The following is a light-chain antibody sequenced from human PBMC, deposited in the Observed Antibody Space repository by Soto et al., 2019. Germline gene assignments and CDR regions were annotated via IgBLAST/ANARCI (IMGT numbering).Light chain of an antibody. CDR2: DAS. V-gene: IGKV1-5*01. Sequence: DIQMTQSPSTLSASVGDRVTVTCRASQSVGTWLAWYQQKPGRAPNLLIYDASTLASAVPSRFSGSGSGTEFTLTISSLQSEDFAVYYCQQYNNWPPSWTFGQGTKVEIK. J-gene: IGKJ1*01. CDR1: QSVGTW. CDR3: QQYNNWPPSWT.